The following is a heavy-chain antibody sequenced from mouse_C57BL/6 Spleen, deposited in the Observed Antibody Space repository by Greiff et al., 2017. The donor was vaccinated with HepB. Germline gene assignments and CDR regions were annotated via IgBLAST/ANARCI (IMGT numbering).Heavy chain of an antibody. CDR1: GFNFKDDY. CDR2: IDPENGDT. J-gene: IGHJ1*03. CDR3: TIITTVYVDV. V-gene: IGHV14-4*01. D-gene: IGHD1-1*01. Sequence: VQLKESGAELVRPGASVKLSCTASGFNFKDDYMHWVKQRPEQGLEWIGWIDPENGDTEYASKFQGKATITADTSSNTAYLQLSSLTSEDTAVYYCTIITTVYVDVWGTGTTVTVSS.